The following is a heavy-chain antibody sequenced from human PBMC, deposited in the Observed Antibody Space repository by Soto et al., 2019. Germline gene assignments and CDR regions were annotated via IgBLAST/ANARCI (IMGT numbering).Heavy chain of an antibody. CDR3: ARICSSSWYWFDP. D-gene: IGHD6-13*01. CDR1: GFSLSNARMG. Sequence: PTETLTLNCTVSGFSLSNARMGVSWIRQPPGKALEWLAHIFSNDEKSYSTSLKSRLTISKDTSKSQVVLTMTNMDPVDTATYYCARICSSSWYWFDPWGQGTLVTVSS. J-gene: IGHJ5*02. CDR2: IFSNDEK. V-gene: IGHV2-26*01.